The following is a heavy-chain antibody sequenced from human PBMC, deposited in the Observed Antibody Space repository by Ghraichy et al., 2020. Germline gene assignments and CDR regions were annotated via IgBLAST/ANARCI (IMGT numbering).Heavy chain of an antibody. CDR2: IYSDGRT. J-gene: IGHJ5*02. V-gene: IGHV3-66*02. CDR3: ARHDWFDP. CDR1: GFIVSADY. Sequence: LSLTCAVTGFIVSADYMSWVRQAPGKGLEWVSIIYSDGRTYYADSVKGRFTISRDISKNTLYLQIHSLRVEDTAVYYCARHDWFDPWGRGTQVTVSS.